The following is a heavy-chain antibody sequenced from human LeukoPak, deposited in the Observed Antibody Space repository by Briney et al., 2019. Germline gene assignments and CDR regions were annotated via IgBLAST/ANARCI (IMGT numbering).Heavy chain of an antibody. CDR1: GGSISSSSYY. CDR2: IYYSGST. Sequence: SETLSLTCTVSGGSISSSSYYWGWIRQPPGKGLEWIGSIYYSGSTYYNPSLKSRVTISVDTSKNQFSLKLSSVTAADTAVYYCAREDDLRAVAGKSWGQGTLVTVSS. V-gene: IGHV4-39*07. CDR3: AREDDLRAVAGKS. J-gene: IGHJ4*02. D-gene: IGHD6-19*01.